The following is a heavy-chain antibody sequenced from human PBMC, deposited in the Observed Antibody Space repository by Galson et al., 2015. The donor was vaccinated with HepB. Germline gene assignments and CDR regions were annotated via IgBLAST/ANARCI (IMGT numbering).Heavy chain of an antibody. Sequence: SVKVSCKASGYTFTSYGISWVRQAPGQGLEWMGWISAYNGNTNYAQKLQGRVTMTTDTSTSTAYMELRSLRSDDTAVYYCARDRKYCSGGSCYSGSRVFFDYWGQGTLVTVSS. CDR3: ARDRKYCSGGSCYSGSRVFFDY. J-gene: IGHJ4*02. CDR1: GYTFTSYG. V-gene: IGHV1-18*01. CDR2: ISAYNGNT. D-gene: IGHD2-15*01.